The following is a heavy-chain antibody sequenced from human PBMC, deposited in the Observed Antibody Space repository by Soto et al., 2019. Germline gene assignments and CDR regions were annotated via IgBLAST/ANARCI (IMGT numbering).Heavy chain of an antibody. CDR1: GGSISSYY. Sequence: SETLSLTCTVSGGSISSYYWSWIRQPPGKGLEWIGYIYYSGSTNYNPSLKSRVTISVDTSKNQFSLKLSSVTAADTAVYYCATGIAALSFDYWGQGTLVTVSS. J-gene: IGHJ4*02. CDR3: ATGIAALSFDY. V-gene: IGHV4-59*08. CDR2: IYYSGST. D-gene: IGHD6-6*01.